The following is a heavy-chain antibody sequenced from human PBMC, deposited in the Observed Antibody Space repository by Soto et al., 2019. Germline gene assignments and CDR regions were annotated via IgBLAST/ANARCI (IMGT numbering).Heavy chain of an antibody. CDR2: ISSSSSTI. CDR3: ASSAKIVTTEAFAFDI. J-gene: IGHJ3*02. Sequence: EVQLVESGGGLVQPGGSLRLSCAASGFTFSSYSMNWVRQAPGKGLEWVSYISSSSSTIYYADSVKGRFTIYRDNAKNSLYLQRNCLRDEDKAVYYCASSAKIVTTEAFAFDIWGQGTMVTVSS. D-gene: IGHD3-22*01. V-gene: IGHV3-48*02. CDR1: GFTFSSYS.